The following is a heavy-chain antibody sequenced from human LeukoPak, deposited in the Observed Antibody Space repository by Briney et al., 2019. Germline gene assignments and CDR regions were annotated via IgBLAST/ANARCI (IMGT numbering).Heavy chain of an antibody. CDR2: IHTSGDT. CDR3: IVFGDSNH. Sequence: GGSLRLSCAASGLTGSHNYVGWVRQAPGKGLEWVSAIHTSGDTCYADSVKGRFTISRDTSKNTLYLQINSLRVEDTAVYYCIVFGDSNHWGQGTLVTVSS. CDR1: GLTGSHNY. D-gene: IGHD4-17*01. V-gene: IGHV3-53*01. J-gene: IGHJ5*02.